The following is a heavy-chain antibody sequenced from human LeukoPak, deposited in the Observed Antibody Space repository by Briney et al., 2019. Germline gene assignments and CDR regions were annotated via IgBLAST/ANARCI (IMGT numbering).Heavy chain of an antibody. Sequence: ASVKVSCKASGYTFTAYYIHWLRQAPGQGPEWMGWIKPDSGSSHYAQKFQGRVTMTRDTSSNSAYMDLTRLKSDDTAVYYCARARVLIAVAGLYYFDYWGQGALVTVSS. CDR2: IKPDSGSS. D-gene: IGHD6-19*01. J-gene: IGHJ4*02. CDR1: GYTFTAYY. V-gene: IGHV1-2*02. CDR3: ARARVLIAVAGLYYFDY.